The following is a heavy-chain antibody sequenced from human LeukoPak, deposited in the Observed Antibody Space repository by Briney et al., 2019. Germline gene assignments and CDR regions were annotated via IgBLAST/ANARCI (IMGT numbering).Heavy chain of an antibody. Sequence: SETLSLTCTVSGGSISNSGYYWGWIRQPPGKGLEWIGSVYYSGKTNYNPSLKSRVTMSVDTSKNQFSLKLSSVTAADTAVYYCARSYDSSGYYLYWGQGTLVTVSS. J-gene: IGHJ4*02. CDR1: GGSISNSGYY. CDR2: VYYSGKT. V-gene: IGHV4-39*07. D-gene: IGHD3-22*01. CDR3: ARSYDSSGYYLY.